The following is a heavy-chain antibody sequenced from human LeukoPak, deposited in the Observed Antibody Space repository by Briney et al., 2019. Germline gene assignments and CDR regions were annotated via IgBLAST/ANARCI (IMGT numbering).Heavy chain of an antibody. CDR2: IIPIFGTA. D-gene: IGHD2-21*02. CDR1: GGTFSSYA. Sequence: ASVKVSCKASGGTFSSYAISWVRQAPGQGVEWMGGIIPIFGTANYAQKFQGRVTITADESTSTAYMELSSLRSEDTAVYYCASTGPVVTATNYYFDYWGQGTLVTVSS. V-gene: IGHV1-69*13. J-gene: IGHJ4*02. CDR3: ASTGPVVTATNYYFDY.